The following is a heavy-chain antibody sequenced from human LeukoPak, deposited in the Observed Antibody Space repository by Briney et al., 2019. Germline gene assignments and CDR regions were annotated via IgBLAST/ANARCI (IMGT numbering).Heavy chain of an antibody. V-gene: IGHV3-23*01. J-gene: IGHJ4*02. CDR1: GFTFSMYA. CDR2: ISTTGAYT. Sequence: GGSLRLSCAASGFTFSMYAMSWVRQAPGKGLEWVSAISTTGAYTYSPDFVKGRFTISRDNSKNTLFLEMNSLRAEDTAVYYCAKGRPEYYYDSSGYYGLDYWGQGTLVTVSS. D-gene: IGHD3-22*01. CDR3: AKGRPEYYYDSSGYYGLDY.